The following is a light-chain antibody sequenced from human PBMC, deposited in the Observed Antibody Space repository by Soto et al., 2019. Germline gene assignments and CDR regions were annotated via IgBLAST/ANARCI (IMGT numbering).Light chain of an antibody. CDR2: SAS. CDR3: QQANSFPLA. CDR1: QGISSN. V-gene: IGKV1-12*01. Sequence: DIQMTQSPSSVSASVGDRVTITCRASQGISSNLVWYHQKPGKAPNLLMYSASALQSGVPSRFSGSGSGTDFTLTITSLQPEDFATYYCQQANSFPLAFGQGTKVEIK. J-gene: IGKJ1*01.